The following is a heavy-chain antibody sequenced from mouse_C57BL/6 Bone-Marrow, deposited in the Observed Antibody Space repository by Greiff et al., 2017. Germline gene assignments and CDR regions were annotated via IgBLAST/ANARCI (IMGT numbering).Heavy chain of an antibody. Sequence: QVQLQQPGAELVKPGASVKLSCKASGYTFTSYWMHWVKQRPGQGLEWIGMIHPNSGSTNYNEKFKSKATLTVDKSSSTAYMQLSSLTSEDSAVYYCARSAYGRKRYFDYWGQGTTLTVSS. CDR3: ARSAYGRKRYFDY. J-gene: IGHJ2*01. D-gene: IGHD6-5*01. CDR1: GYTFTSYW. V-gene: IGHV1-64*01. CDR2: IHPNSGST.